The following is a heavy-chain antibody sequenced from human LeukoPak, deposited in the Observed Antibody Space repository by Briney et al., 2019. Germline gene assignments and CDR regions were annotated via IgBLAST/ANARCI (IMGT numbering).Heavy chain of an antibody. CDR3: ARRATTERGHSYGLDF. CDR1: GFSFSSYW. Sequence: GGSLRLSCAASGFSFSSYWMSWVRQAPGKRLEWVAHIKEDGSEKYYVDSVKGRFTISRDNAKKSLYLQMNSLTAEDTAMYYCARRATTERGHSYGLDFWGQGTLVTVSS. D-gene: IGHD5-18*01. V-gene: IGHV3-7*01. J-gene: IGHJ4*02. CDR2: IKEDGSEK.